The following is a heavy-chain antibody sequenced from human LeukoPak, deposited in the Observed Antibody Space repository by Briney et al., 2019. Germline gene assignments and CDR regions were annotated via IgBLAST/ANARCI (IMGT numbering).Heavy chain of an antibody. CDR1: RLTLSNYD. V-gene: IGHV3-30*02. D-gene: IGHD2-8*02. CDR3: ATEVYCTATTCQRNDAFDL. Sequence: PGGSQRLSCVASRLTLSNYDIHGLRQARGKGVEWVTYKRYDGSTIYYGDSVEGLFTISRENSKNTVYLQKKSLRGEDTAVYYCATEVYCTATTCQRNDAFDLWGQGTRVTVSS. CDR2: KRYDGSTI. J-gene: IGHJ3*01.